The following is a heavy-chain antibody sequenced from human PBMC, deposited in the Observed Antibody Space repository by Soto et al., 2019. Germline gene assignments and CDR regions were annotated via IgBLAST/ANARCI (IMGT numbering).Heavy chain of an antibody. CDR3: ARSSTSANYFDY. D-gene: IGHD2-2*01. V-gene: IGHV4-31*03. CDR1: GGSISSGGYY. Sequence: QVQLQESGPGLVKPSQTLSLTCTVSGGSISSGGYYWSLIRQHPGKGLEWIGYIYYSGSTYYIPSLKSRVTISVDTSKNQFSLKLSSVTAADTAVYYCARSSTSANYFDYWGQGTLVTVSS. CDR2: IYYSGST. J-gene: IGHJ4*02.